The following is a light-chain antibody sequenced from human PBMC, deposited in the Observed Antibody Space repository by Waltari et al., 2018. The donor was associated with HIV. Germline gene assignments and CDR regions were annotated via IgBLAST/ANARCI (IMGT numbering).Light chain of an antibody. J-gene: IGLJ1*01. CDR2: DVS. CDR3: CSYAGSMPFV. Sequence: GTNSDVGRYNYVSWFQQHPGKAPKLMIYDVSKRPSGVPDRVSGSKSGNTASLTISGLQAEDEADYYCCSYAGSMPFVFGSGTKLTVL. V-gene: IGLV2-11*01. CDR1: NSDVGRYNY.